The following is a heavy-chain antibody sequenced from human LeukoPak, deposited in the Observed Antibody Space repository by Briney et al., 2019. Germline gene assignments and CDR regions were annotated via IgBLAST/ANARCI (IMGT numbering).Heavy chain of an antibody. CDR3: ARARALGSSSRNWFDP. J-gene: IGHJ5*02. V-gene: IGHV1-18*01. CDR2: ISAYNGNT. D-gene: IGHD6-13*01. Sequence: ASVKVSCKASGYTFTSYGISWVRQAPGQGLEWMGWISAYNGNTNYAQKLQGRVTMTTDTSTSTAYMELRSLRSDDTAVYYCARARALGSSSRNWFDPWGQGTLVTVSS. CDR1: GYTFTSYG.